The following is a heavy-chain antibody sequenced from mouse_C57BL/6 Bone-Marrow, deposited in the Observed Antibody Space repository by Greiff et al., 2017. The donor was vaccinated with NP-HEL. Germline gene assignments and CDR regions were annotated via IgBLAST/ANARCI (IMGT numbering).Heavy chain of an antibody. CDR2: ISYDGSN. J-gene: IGHJ2*01. Sequence: ESGPGLVKPSQSLSLTCSVPGYSITSGYYWNWIRQFPGNKLEWMGYISYDGSNNYNPSLKNRISITRDTSKNQFFLKLNSVTTEDTATYYCAREDYDYDGFDYWGQGTTLTVSS. CDR1: GYSITSGYY. D-gene: IGHD2-4*01. CDR3: AREDYDYDGFDY. V-gene: IGHV3-6*01.